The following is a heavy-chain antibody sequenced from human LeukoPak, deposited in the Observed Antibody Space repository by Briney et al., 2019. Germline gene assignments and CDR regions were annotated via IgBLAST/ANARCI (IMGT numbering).Heavy chain of an antibody. CDR2: VYYTGST. CDR3: AREFSPPRGVTYGLDY. V-gene: IGHV4-59*11. D-gene: IGHD5-18*01. J-gene: IGHJ4*02. Sequence: SETLSLTCTVSGDSISNHYWNWIRQPPGKGLEWIGLVYYTGSTNYNPSLKSRVTISVDTSKNQFSLKLSSVTAADTAVYYCAREFSPPRGVTYGLDYWGQGILVTVSS. CDR1: GDSISNHY.